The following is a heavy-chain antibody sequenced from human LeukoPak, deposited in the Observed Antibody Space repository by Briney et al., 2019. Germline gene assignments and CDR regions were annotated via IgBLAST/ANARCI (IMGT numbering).Heavy chain of an antibody. CDR3: ARDLGLDYYDSSGYYPNWFDP. CDR2: ISSSSSYI. D-gene: IGHD3-22*01. CDR1: GFTFSSYS. Sequence: PGGSLRLSCAASGFTFSSYSTNWVRQAPGKGLEWVSSISSSSSYIYYADSVKGRFTISRDNAKNSLYLQMNSLRAEDTAVYYCARDLGLDYYDSSGYYPNWFDPWGQGTLVTVSS. V-gene: IGHV3-21*01. J-gene: IGHJ5*02.